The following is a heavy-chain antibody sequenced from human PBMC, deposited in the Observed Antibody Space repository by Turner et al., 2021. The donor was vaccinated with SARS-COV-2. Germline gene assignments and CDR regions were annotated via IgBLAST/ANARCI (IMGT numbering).Heavy chain of an antibody. V-gene: IGHV4-31*03. CDR3: ARTGSYGAAGDY. Sequence: QVRLQESGPGLLKPSQTLSLTCTVSGGSISSGAYYWSWIRQHPGKGLEWIGYIYYSGTTYYNPSLESRVTISLDTSKNQFSLNLSSGTAADTAVYYCARTGSYGAAGDYWGQGTLVTVSS. D-gene: IGHD3-10*01. CDR1: GGSISSGAYY. CDR2: IYYSGTT. J-gene: IGHJ4*02.